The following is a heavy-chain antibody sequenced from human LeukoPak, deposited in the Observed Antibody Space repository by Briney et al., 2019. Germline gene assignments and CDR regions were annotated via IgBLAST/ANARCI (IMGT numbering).Heavy chain of an antibody. CDR1: GYTFTSYG. V-gene: IGHV1-18*04. J-gene: IGHJ4*02. CDR3: ARLRLDIVVVPAAEYYFDY. D-gene: IGHD2-2*03. Sequence: ASVKVSCKASGYTFTSYGISWVRQAPGRGLEWMGWISAYNGNTNYAQKLQGRVTMTTDTSTSTAYMELRSLRSDDTAVYYCARLRLDIVVVPAAEYYFDYWGQGTLVTVSS. CDR2: ISAYNGNT.